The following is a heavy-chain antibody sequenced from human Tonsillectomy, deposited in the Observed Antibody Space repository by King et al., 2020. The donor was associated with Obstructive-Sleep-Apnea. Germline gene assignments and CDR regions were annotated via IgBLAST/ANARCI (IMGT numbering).Heavy chain of an antibody. Sequence: VQLVESGGGLVQPGGSLRLSCAASGFTFSKFAMSWVRQAPGRGREWVSAISDSTAGTGSYYADSVKGRFTLSRGNSKNTLYLHMNSLRADETALYYCAKDMGGGPAANFDYWGQGTLVTVSS. J-gene: IGHJ4*02. CDR3: AKDMGGGPAANFDY. D-gene: IGHD2-2*01. CDR1: GFTFSKFA. V-gene: IGHV3-23*04. CDR2: ISDSTAGTGS.